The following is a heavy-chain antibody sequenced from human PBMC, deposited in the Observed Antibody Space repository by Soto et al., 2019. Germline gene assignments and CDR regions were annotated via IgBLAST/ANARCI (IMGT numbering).Heavy chain of an antibody. CDR1: GVSLSNGDYF. J-gene: IGHJ3*02. Sequence: QEQLQESGPGLVKPSQTLSLTCTVSGVSLSNGDYFWSWVRQHPGKGLEWIGNIYHNGGTYYNPSLKSRLTVSLDTSKNQFSLRLSSVTAADTAVYYCAREGTGTSSIPAFRIWGQGTVVSVSS. CDR3: AREGTGTSSIPAFRI. CDR2: IYHNGGT. D-gene: IGHD1-1*01. V-gene: IGHV4-31*03.